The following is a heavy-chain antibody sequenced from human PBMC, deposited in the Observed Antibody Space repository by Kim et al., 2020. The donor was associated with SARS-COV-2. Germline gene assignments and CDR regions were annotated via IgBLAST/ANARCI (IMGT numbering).Heavy chain of an antibody. V-gene: IGHV3-23*01. CDR1: GFTFSSYA. Sequence: GGSLRLSCVVSGFTFSSYAMSWVRQAPGKGLEWVSALSSSGGYTYYADSVKGRFTISRDSSKNTLYLQMNSLRAEDTAVYYCAKDDCSSSSCRGGFDY. CDR3: AKDDCSSSSCRGGFDY. CDR2: LSSSGGYT. J-gene: IGHJ4*01. D-gene: IGHD2-2*01.